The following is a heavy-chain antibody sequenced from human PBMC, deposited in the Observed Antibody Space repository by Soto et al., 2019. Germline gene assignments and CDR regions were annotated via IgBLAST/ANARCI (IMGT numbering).Heavy chain of an antibody. CDR1: GFTFSSYG. D-gene: IGHD3-9*01. V-gene: IGHV3-33*01. CDR3: ARVRIRYFDWLLRPYYYGMDV. CDR2: IWYDGSNK. J-gene: IGHJ6*02. Sequence: PGGSLTLSCAASGFTFSSYGMHWVRQAPGKGLEWVAVIWYDGSNKYYADYVKGRFTISRDNSKNTLYLQMNSLRAEDTAVYYCARVRIRYFDWLLRPYYYGMDVWGQGTTVTVS.